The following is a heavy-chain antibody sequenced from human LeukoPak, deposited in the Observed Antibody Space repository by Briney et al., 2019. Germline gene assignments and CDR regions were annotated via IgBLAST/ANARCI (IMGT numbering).Heavy chain of an antibody. J-gene: IGHJ4*02. CDR3: AKSNGYGLIDY. CDR1: GGSISSYY. Sequence: SETLSLTCTVSGGSISSYYWSWIRQPAGKGLEWIGRMYTSGTTKYNPSLRSRVTMSVDTSKNQFSLKLSSVTAADTAVYYCAKSNGYGLIDYWGQGTLVTVSS. D-gene: IGHD5-12*01. CDR2: MYTSGTT. V-gene: IGHV4-4*07.